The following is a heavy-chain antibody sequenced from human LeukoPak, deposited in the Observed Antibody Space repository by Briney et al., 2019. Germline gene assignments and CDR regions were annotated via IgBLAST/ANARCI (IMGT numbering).Heavy chain of an antibody. CDR1: GFTFTSSA. CDR3: AREGHIAARPGY. CDR2: IVVGSGNT. V-gene: IGHV1-58*02. Sequence: SVKVSCKASGFTFTSSAMQWVRQARGQRLEWIGWIVVGSGNTNYAQKFQGRVTMTRNTSISTAYMELSSLRSEDTAVYYCAREGHIAARPGYWGQGTLVTVSS. J-gene: IGHJ4*02. D-gene: IGHD6-6*01.